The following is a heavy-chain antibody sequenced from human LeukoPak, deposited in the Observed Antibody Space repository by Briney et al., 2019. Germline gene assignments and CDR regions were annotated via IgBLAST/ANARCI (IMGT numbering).Heavy chain of an antibody. J-gene: IGHJ4*02. CDR1: GGSISSGEYY. D-gene: IGHD3-3*01. V-gene: IGHV4-30-4*01. Sequence: SETLSLTCAVSGGSISSGEYYWSWIRQPAGKGLEWSGYIYYSGSTYYNPSLKSRVTISVDTSKNQFSLKLSSVTAADTAVYYCARALYDFWSGYPYDYWGQGTLVTVSS. CDR2: IYYSGST. CDR3: ARALYDFWSGYPYDY.